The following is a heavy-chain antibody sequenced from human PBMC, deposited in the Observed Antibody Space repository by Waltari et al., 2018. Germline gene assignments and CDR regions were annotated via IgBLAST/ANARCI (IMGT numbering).Heavy chain of an antibody. J-gene: IGHJ2*01. D-gene: IGHD3-3*02. Sequence: QVQLVESGGGVVQPGESLRLSCEGSGIIFNIYSLNWVRQAPGKGLEWVAIISHDGRRDDYADFVTGRFTISRDNSKKTVYLQMNSLTPEDTAVYFCAKEYTFLNKYFDLWGRGTLVTVSS. CDR1: GIIFNIYS. CDR3: AKEYTFLNKYFDL. V-gene: IGHV3-30*18. CDR2: ISHDGRRD.